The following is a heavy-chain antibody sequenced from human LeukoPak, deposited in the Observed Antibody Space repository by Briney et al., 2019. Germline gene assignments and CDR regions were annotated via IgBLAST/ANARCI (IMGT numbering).Heavy chain of an antibody. J-gene: IGHJ4*02. D-gene: IGHD5-18*01. CDR2: ISSSGSTI. CDR3: AREDLGYSYVDY. V-gene: IGHV3-48*03. Sequence: PGGSLRLSCAASGFTFSSYEMNWVRQAPGKGLEGVSYISSSGSTIYYADSVKGRFTISRDNAKNSLYLQMNSLRAEDTAVYYCAREDLGYSYVDYWGQGTLVTVSS. CDR1: GFTFSSYE.